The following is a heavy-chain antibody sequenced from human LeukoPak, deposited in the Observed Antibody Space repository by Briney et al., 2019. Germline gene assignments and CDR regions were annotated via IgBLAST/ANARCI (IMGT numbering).Heavy chain of an antibody. V-gene: IGHV4-59*02. Sequence: SETLSLTCTVSGGSVSSYYWSWIRQPPGKGLEWIGYMYYSGSTNYNVSLKSRVTMSVDTSKNQFSLKLSSVTAAGTAVYYCARLKYYYDSSGYRAEYFQHWGQGTLVTVSS. CDR3: ARLKYYYDSSGYRAEYFQH. D-gene: IGHD3-22*01. J-gene: IGHJ1*01. CDR2: MYYSGST. CDR1: GGSVSSYY.